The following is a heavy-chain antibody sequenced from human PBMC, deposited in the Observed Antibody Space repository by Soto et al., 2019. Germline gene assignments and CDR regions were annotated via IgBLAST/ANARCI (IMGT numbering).Heavy chain of an antibody. CDR3: ATQPDSSGFGY. V-gene: IGHV1-69*13. D-gene: IGHD3-22*01. CDR2: IIPIFGTA. CDR1: GGTFSSYA. J-gene: IGHJ4*02. Sequence: ASVKVSCKASGGTFSSYAISWLRQAPGQGLEWMGGIIPIFGTANYAQKFQGRVTITADESTSTAYMELSSLRSEDTAVYYCATQPDSSGFGYWGQGTLVTVSS.